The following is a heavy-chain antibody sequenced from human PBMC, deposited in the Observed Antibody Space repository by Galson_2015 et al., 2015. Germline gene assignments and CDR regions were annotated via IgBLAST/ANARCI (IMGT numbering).Heavy chain of an antibody. CDR3: ARVGYSYGSDY. CDR1: GGSISSYY. CDR2: IYYSGST. Sequence: LSLTCTVSGGSISSYYWSWIRQPPGKGLEWIGYIYYSGSTNYNPSLKSRVTISVDTSKNQFSLKLSSVTAADTAVYYCARVGYSYGSDYWGQGTLVTVSS. J-gene: IGHJ4*02. D-gene: IGHD5-18*01. V-gene: IGHV4-59*01.